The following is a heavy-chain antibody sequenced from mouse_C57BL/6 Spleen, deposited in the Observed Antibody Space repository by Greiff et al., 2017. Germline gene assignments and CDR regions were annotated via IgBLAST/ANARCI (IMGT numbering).Heavy chain of an antibody. J-gene: IGHJ2*01. CDR1: GYAISSSW. V-gene: IGHV1-82*01. D-gene: IGHD3-2*02. Sequence: VQLQQSGPELVKPGASVKISCKASGYAISSSWMNWVKQRPGKGLEWIGRIYPGDGDTNYNGKFKGKATLTADKSYSTAYMQLSSLTSEDSAVYFCARGGTAQATWDYWGQGTTLTVSS. CDR3: ARGGTAQATWDY. CDR2: IYPGDGDT.